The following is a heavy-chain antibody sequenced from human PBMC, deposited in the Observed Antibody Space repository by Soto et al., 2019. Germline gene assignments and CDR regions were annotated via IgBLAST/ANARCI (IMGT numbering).Heavy chain of an antibody. Sequence: SETLSLTCAVYGGSFSGYYWSWIRQPPGKGLEWIGEINHSGSTNYNPSLKSRVTISVDTSKNQFSLKLSSVTAADTAVYYCARATVVAATRAVIDPWGQGTLVTVSS. D-gene: IGHD2-15*01. CDR2: INHSGST. CDR3: ARATVVAATRAVIDP. V-gene: IGHV4-34*01. J-gene: IGHJ5*02. CDR1: GGSFSGYY.